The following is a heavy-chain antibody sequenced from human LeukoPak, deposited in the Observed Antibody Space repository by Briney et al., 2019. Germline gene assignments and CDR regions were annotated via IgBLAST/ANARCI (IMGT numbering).Heavy chain of an antibody. CDR3: ARDNPDRYCSSTSCYQDY. Sequence: GGSLRLSCAASGFTFSSYSMNWVRQAPGKGLEWVSSISSSSSYIYYADSVKGRFTISRDKAKNSLYLQMNSLRAEDTAVYYCARDNPDRYCSSTSCYQDYWGQGTLVTVSS. CDR2: ISSSSSYI. CDR1: GFTFSSYS. J-gene: IGHJ4*02. V-gene: IGHV3-21*01. D-gene: IGHD2-2*01.